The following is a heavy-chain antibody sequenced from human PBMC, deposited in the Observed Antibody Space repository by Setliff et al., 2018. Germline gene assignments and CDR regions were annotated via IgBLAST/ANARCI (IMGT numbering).Heavy chain of an antibody. CDR3: ARDVFDFRTGQAGP. V-gene: IGHV3-72*01. CDR1: GFTFSNHG. D-gene: IGHD3-3*01. CDR2: SRNKVSGNFI. Sequence: HPGGSLRLSCAVSGFTFSNHGMNWVRQAPGKGLEWVGRSRNKVSGNFIEYAASVKGRFTISRDDSKNSVFLQMNSLKTEDTAVYYCARDVFDFRTGQAGPWGQGTLVTVSS. J-gene: IGHJ5*02.